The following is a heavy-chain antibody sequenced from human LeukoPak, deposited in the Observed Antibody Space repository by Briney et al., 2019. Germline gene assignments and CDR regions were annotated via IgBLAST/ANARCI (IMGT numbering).Heavy chain of an antibody. Sequence: SQTLSLTCTVSGRSISSGSYYWSWIRQPAGKGLEWIGRIYTSGSTNYNPSLKSRVTISVDTSKNQFSLKLSSVTAADTAVYYCASSDFWSGYYTRFDYWGQGTLVTVSS. D-gene: IGHD3-3*01. J-gene: IGHJ4*02. CDR3: ASSDFWSGYYTRFDY. CDR1: GRSISSGSYY. V-gene: IGHV4-61*02. CDR2: IYTSGST.